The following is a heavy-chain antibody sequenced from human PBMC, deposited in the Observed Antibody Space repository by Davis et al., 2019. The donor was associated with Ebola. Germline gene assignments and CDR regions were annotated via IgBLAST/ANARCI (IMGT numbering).Heavy chain of an antibody. V-gene: IGHV3-30*03. CDR1: GFTFSSYG. J-gene: IGHJ4*02. Sequence: GESLKISCAASGFTFSSYGMHWVRQAPGKGLEWVAVISYDGSNKYYADSVKGRFTISRDNAKNSLYLQMNSLTDEDTAVYFCARDRIGDYDSSGYWDYWGQGTLVTVSS. CDR2: ISYDGSNK. D-gene: IGHD3-22*01. CDR3: ARDRIGDYDSSGYWDY.